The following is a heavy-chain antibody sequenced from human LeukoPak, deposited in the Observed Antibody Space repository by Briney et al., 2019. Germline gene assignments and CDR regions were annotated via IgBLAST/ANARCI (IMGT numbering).Heavy chain of an antibody. V-gene: IGHV3-11*04. J-gene: IGHJ4*02. Sequence: ISSTGSLIYYADSVRGRFTTSRDNAKNSLYLQMNSLRAEDTAVYYCARVDVWGSYRYADYWGQGTLVTVSS. CDR2: ISSTGSLI. CDR3: ARVDVWGSYRYADY. D-gene: IGHD3-16*02.